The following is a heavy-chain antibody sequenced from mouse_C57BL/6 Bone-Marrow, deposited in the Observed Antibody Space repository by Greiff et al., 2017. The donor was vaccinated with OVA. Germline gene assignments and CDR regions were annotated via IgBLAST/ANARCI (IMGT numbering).Heavy chain of an antibody. CDR1: GFTFSDYG. Sequence: EVQLVESGGGLVKPGGSLKLSCAASGFTFSDYGMHWVRQAPEKGLEWVAYISSGSSTIYYAATVKGRFTISRDNAKNTLFLQMTSLRSEDTAMYYCARNYYGSSLYYVDYWGQGTTRTVSS. CDR3: ARNYYGSSLYYVDY. D-gene: IGHD1-1*01. V-gene: IGHV5-17*01. J-gene: IGHJ2*01. CDR2: ISSGSSTI.